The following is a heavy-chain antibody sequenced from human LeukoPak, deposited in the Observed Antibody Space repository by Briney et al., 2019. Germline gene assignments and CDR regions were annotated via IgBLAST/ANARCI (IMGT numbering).Heavy chain of an antibody. J-gene: IGHJ4*02. CDR1: GFTFSSYA. CDR3: AIMHPYYDGSGYWVQ. Sequence: GGSLRLSCAASGFTFSSYAMSWVRQAPGKGLEWVSGISTSVGSSSYADSVKGRFTISRDNPRNTLSMQMNSLRAEDTARYYCAIMHPYYDGSGYWVQWGQGTLVTVSS. CDR2: ISTSVGSS. V-gene: IGHV3-23*01. D-gene: IGHD3-22*01.